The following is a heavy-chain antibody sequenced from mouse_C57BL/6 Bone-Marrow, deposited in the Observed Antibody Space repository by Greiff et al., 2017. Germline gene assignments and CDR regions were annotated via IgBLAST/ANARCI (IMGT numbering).Heavy chain of an antibody. CDR2: IDPTSGGT. CDR3: ARWPTTTSYYFDY. J-gene: IGHJ2*01. V-gene: IGHV1-72*01. D-gene: IGHD2-12*01. Sequence: QVQLQQPGAELVKPGASVKLSCKASGYTFTSYWMHWVKQRPGRGLEWIGRIDPTSGGTKYNEKFKSKATLTVDKPSRTAYMQLSSLTSEDSAVYYWARWPTTTSYYFDYWGQGTTLTVSS. CDR1: GYTFTSYW.